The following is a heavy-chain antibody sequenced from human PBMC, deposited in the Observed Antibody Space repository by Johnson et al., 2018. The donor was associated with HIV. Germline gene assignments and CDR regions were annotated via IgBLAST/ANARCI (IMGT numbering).Heavy chain of an antibody. CDR1: GFTFSSYW. D-gene: IGHD4-17*01. CDR2: IKQDGSEK. V-gene: IGHV3-7*01. Sequence: VTLVESGGGLVQPGGSLRLSCAASGFTFSSYWMSWVRQAPGKGLEWVANIKQDGSEKYYADSVKGRFTISRDNSKNTLYLQMNSLRAEDTAVYYCARDATPWGRDYVGYAFDLWGQGTMVTVSS. J-gene: IGHJ3*01. CDR3: ARDATPWGRDYVGYAFDL.